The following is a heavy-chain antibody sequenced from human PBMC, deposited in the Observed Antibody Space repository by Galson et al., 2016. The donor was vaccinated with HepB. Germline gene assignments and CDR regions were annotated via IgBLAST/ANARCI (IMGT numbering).Heavy chain of an antibody. Sequence: SLRLSCAASGFTFDDYAMHLVRQAPGKGLEWVSGISWNSVSVGYADSVEGRFTISRDNAKNSLYLQMNSLRAEDTALYYCATGKGSSFYYYAMDVWGQGTTVTVSS. CDR2: ISWNSVSV. CDR3: ATGKGSSFYYYAMDV. J-gene: IGHJ6*02. V-gene: IGHV3-9*01. D-gene: IGHD6-6*01. CDR1: GFTFDDYA.